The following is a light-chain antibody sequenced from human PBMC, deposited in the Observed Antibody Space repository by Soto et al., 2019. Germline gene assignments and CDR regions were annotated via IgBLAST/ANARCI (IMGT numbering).Light chain of an antibody. CDR1: QSVSSN. CDR2: GAS. CDR3: QQYNNWPPMYT. J-gene: IGKJ2*01. V-gene: IGKV3-15*01. Sequence: EIVMTQSPATLSVSPGERATLSCRASQSVSSNLAWYQHKPGQAPRLLIYGASTRATGIPARFSGSGSGTEFTLTISSLQSEDFAVYYCQQYNNWPPMYTLGQGTKLEIK.